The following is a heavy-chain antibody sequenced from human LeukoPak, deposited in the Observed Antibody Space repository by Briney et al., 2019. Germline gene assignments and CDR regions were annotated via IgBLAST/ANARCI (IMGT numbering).Heavy chain of an antibody. V-gene: IGHV3-30*03. Sequence: PGRSLRLSCAASGFTFSSYGMHWVRQAPGKGLEWVAVISYDGSNKYYADSVKGRFTISRDNSKNTLYLQMNSLRAEDTAIYYCATDYYVSGSYYRLFYWGQGTLVTVSS. CDR2: ISYDGSNK. CDR1: GFTFSSYG. CDR3: ATDYYVSGSYYRLFY. D-gene: IGHD3-10*01. J-gene: IGHJ4*02.